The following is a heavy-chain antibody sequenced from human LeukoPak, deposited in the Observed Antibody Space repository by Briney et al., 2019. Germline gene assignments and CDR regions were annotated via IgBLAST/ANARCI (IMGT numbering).Heavy chain of an antibody. V-gene: IGHV3-23*01. CDR3: AKGRALEVVAALNY. D-gene: IGHD2-15*01. Sequence: GGSLRLSCAASGFTFSSYAMGWVRQAPGKGLEWVSAISGSGANTYYADSVKGRFTISRDNSKNTLYLQMNSLRADDTAVYYCAKGRALEVVAALNYGGQGTVVTVSS. CDR1: GFTFSSYA. J-gene: IGHJ4*02. CDR2: ISGSGANT.